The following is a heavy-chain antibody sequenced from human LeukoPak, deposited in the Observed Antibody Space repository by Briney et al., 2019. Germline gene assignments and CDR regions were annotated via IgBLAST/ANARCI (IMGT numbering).Heavy chain of an antibody. CDR1: GLTVSSND. V-gene: IGHV3-53*01. D-gene: IGHD1-14*01. CDR3: TRSGPPDPY. CDR2: FYSGGSA. Sequence: GGSLRLPCAASGLTVSSNDMSWVRQAPGKGLEWVSVFYSGGSAYYADSVKGRFTISRDNSKNTLFLQMNSLRAEDTAIYYCTRSGPPDPYWGQGTMVTVSS. J-gene: IGHJ3*01.